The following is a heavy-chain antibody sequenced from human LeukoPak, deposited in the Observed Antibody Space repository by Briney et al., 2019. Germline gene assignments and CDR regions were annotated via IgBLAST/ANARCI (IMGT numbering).Heavy chain of an antibody. CDR2: IRYDGSNK. D-gene: IGHD5-12*01. V-gene: IGHV3-30*02. CDR3: AKDEYGYSGCEGAFDI. CDR1: GFTFSSYG. J-gene: IGHJ3*02. Sequence: PGGSLRLSCAASGFTFSSYGMHWVRQAPGKGLEWVAFIRYDGSNKYYADSVKGRFTISRDNSKNTLYLQMNGLRAEDTAVYYCAKDEYGYSGCEGAFDIWGQGTMVTVSS.